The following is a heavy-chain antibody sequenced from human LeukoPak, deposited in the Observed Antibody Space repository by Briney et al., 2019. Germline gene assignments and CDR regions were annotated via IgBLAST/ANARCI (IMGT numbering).Heavy chain of an antibody. V-gene: IGHV4-61*02. Sequence: PSETLSLTCTVAGGSISSGSYYWGWIRQPAGKGLEWIGRIYTSGTTNYNPSLKSRVTISVHTSKHQFSLKLSSVTAADTAVYYWARELLEDSNWGKGTLVTVSS. J-gene: IGHJ4*02. CDR1: GGSISSGSYY. CDR3: ARELLEDSN. CDR2: IYTSGTT. D-gene: IGHD4-11*01.